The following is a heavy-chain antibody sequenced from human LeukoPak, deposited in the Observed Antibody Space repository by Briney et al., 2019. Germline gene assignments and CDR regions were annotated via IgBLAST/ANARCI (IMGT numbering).Heavy chain of an antibody. CDR2: IYYSGST. V-gene: IGHV4-59*08. D-gene: IGHD2-15*01. Sequence: PSETLSLTCTVSGGSISSYYWSWIRQPPGKGLEWIGYIYYSGSTNYNPSLKSRVTISVDTSKNQFSLKLSSVTAADTAVYYCARVVSGVVVVAATHWFDPWGQGTLVTVSS. CDR1: GGSISSYY. CDR3: ARVVSGVVVVAATHWFDP. J-gene: IGHJ5*02.